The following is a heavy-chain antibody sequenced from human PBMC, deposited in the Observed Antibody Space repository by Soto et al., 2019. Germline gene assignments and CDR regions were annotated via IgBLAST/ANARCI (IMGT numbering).Heavy chain of an antibody. V-gene: IGHV4-34*01. J-gene: IGHJ4*02. CDR1: GGSFSGYY. CDR2: INHSGST. CDR3: ARVLSPSGSYSRDDY. D-gene: IGHD3-10*01. Sequence: QVQLQQWGAGLLKPSETLSLTCAVYGGSFSGYYWSWIRQPPGKGLEWIGEINHSGSTNYNPSLKSRVTISVDTSKNQFSLKLSSVTAADTAVYYCARVLSPSGSYSRDDYWGQGTLVTVSS.